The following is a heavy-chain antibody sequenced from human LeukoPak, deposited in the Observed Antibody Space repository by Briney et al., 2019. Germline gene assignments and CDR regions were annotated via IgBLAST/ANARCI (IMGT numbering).Heavy chain of an antibody. V-gene: IGHV4-61*02. J-gene: IGHJ3*02. Sequence: SETLSLTCTVSGGSISSGSYYWSWIRQPAGKGLEWIGRIYTSGSTNYNPSLKSRVTISVDTSKNQFSLKLSSVTAADTAVYYCASHTSRIAARTQAFDIWGQGTMVTVSS. CDR1: GGSISSGSYY. CDR2: IYTSGST. D-gene: IGHD6-6*01. CDR3: ASHTSRIAARTQAFDI.